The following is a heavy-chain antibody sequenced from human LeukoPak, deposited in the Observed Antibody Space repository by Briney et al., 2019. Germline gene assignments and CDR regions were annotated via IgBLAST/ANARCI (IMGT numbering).Heavy chain of an antibody. CDR3: ARRKPGVQRGDELTYYYYYYYMDV. CDR2: INTNTGNP. CDR1: GYTFTSYA. V-gene: IGHV7-4-1*02. D-gene: IGHD1-26*01. J-gene: IGHJ6*03. Sequence: ASVKVSCKASGYTFTSYAMNWVRQAPGQGLEWMGWINTNTGNPTYAQGFTGRFVFSLDTSVSTAYLQISSLKAEDTAVYYCARRKPGVQRGDELTYYYYYYYMDVWGKGTTVTVSS.